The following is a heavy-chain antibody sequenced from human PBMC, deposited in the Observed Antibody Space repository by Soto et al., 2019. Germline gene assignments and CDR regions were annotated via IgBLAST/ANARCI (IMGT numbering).Heavy chain of an antibody. CDR2: IVPLSDRT. Sequence: QVQLVQSGAEVKKPGSSLKVSCKVFGETLNSNPIGWVRQAPGQGLEWVGGIVPLSDRTNYAQELQGRVTVTADGSTSTVYMELSNLKSDETAVHYCARKSGRDCHSGGGCFSLDVWGQRRLITVSS. CDR3: ARKSGRDCHSGGGCFSLDV. J-gene: IGHJ4*02. V-gene: IGHV1-69*01. D-gene: IGHD2-15*01. CDR1: GETLNSNP.